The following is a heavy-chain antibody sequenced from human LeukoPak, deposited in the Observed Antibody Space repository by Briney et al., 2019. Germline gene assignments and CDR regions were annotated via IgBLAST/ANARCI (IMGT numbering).Heavy chain of an antibody. CDR3: ARVRPGIAAAGTGGYYYYYYMDV. CDR2: IYYSGST. V-gene: IGHV4-39*07. Sequence: SETLSLTCTVSGGSISSSSYYWGWIRQPPGKGLEWIGSIYYSGSTYYNPSLKSRVTISVDTSKNQFSLKLSSVTAADTAVYYCARVRPGIAAAGTGGYYYYYYMDVWGKGTTVTASS. J-gene: IGHJ6*03. D-gene: IGHD6-13*01. CDR1: GGSISSSSYY.